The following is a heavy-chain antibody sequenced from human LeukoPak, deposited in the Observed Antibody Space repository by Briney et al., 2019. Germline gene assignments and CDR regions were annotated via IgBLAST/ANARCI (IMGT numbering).Heavy chain of an antibody. J-gene: IGHJ3*01. D-gene: IGHD3-16*01. CDR2: ISGSGGST. V-gene: IGHV3-23*01. Sequence: GGSLRLSCAASGFTFSSCAMSWVRQAPGKGLEWVSAISGSGGSTYNADSVKGRFTISRDNAKNTLYLQMSSLRAEDTAVYYCARDFLHLGGWGQGTMVTVSS. CDR3: ARDFLHLGG. CDR1: GFTFSSCA.